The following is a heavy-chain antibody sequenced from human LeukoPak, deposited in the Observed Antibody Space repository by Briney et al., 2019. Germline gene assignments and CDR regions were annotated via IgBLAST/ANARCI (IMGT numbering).Heavy chain of an antibody. CDR1: GYTFTGYY. Sequence: GASVKVSCKASGYTFTGYYMHWVRQAPGQGLEWMGWINPNSGGTNYAQKFQGWVTMTRDTSISTAYMELSRLRSDDTAVYYCARDAGDGDDGQPNFDYWGQGTLVTVSS. CDR2: INPNSGGT. CDR3: ARDAGDGDDGQPNFDY. J-gene: IGHJ4*02. D-gene: IGHD4-17*01. V-gene: IGHV1-2*04.